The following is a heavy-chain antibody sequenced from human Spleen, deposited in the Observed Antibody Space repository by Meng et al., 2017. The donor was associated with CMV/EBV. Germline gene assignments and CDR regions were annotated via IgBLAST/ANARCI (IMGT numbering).Heavy chain of an antibody. J-gene: IGHJ6*02. CDR1: GGGSISTGSYY. V-gene: IGHV4-39*07. CDR2: IYTSGST. D-gene: IGHD3-22*01. CDR3: AREWGSFYYDSSGPLDEYGMDV. Sequence: ESLKISCTISGGGSISTGSYYWVWIRQPPGQGLEWIATIYTSGSTYYNPSLRSRVTISVDTSKNQFSLKLSSVTAADTAMYYCAREWGSFYYDSSGPLDEYGMDVWGQGTTVTVSS.